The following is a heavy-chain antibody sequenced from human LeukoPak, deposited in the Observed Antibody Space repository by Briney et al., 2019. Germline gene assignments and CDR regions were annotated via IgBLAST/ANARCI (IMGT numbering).Heavy chain of an antibody. CDR3: AKALHEGRGAYPIYYFDY. J-gene: IGHJ4*02. V-gene: IGHV3-30*02. D-gene: IGHD3-10*01. CDR1: GFTFSSYG. CDR2: IRYDGSNK. Sequence: PGGSLRLSCAASGFTFSSYGMHWVRQAPGQGLEWVAFIRYDGSNKYYADSVKGRFTSSRDNSKNTLYLQMDSLRAEDTAVYYCAKALHEGRGAYPIYYFDYWGQGTLDTVSS.